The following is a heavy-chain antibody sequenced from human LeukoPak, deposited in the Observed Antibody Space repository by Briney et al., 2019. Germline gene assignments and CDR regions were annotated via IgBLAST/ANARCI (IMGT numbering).Heavy chain of an antibody. Sequence: SETLSLTCTVSGYSISSGYYWGWIRQPPGKGLEWIGSIYHSGSTYYNPSLKSRVTISVDTSKNQFSLKLSSVTAADTAVYYCARDRRFEYSSSPAPYYFDYWGQGTLVTVSS. D-gene: IGHD6-6*01. V-gene: IGHV4-38-2*02. CDR2: IYHSGST. CDR3: ARDRRFEYSSSPAPYYFDY. J-gene: IGHJ4*02. CDR1: GYSISSGYY.